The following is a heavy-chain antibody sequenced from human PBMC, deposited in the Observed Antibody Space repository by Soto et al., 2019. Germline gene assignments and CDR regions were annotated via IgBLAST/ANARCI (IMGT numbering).Heavy chain of an antibody. Sequence: QLVQSGAEVKKPGASVKVSCKASGYTFTTSGFNWVRQAPGQGLEWMGWISAKSGNTNYAQKLQGRVTMTTDTCTSTVYMELKSLTSDDTAIYYCTRAGASDWNYVSTSSWGQGTLVTVSS. CDR3: TRAGASDWNYVSTSS. J-gene: IGHJ4*02. V-gene: IGHV1-18*04. CDR1: GYTFTTSG. CDR2: ISAKSGNT. D-gene: IGHD1-7*01.